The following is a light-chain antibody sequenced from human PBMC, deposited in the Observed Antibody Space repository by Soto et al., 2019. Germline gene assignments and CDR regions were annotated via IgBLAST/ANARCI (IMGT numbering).Light chain of an antibody. CDR3: QSYDNSLSGDV. CDR1: SSNIGAGYD. Sequence: QAVVTQPTSVSGAPGQRVTISCTGSSSNIGAGYDVHWYQQLPGTAPKPLIYGNSNRPSGVPDRFAGSKSGTSATLVITGLQAEDGADYFCQSYDNSLSGDVFGTGTKVTVL. CDR2: GNS. J-gene: IGLJ1*01. V-gene: IGLV1-40*01.